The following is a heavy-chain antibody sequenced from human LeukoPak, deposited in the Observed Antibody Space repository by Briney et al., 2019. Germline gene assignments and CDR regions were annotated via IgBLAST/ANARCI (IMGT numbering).Heavy chain of an antibody. Sequence: GGSLRLSCAASGFTVSSNYMNWVRQAPGKGLGWVSVIYTGGTTYYADSVKGRFTISRDNSKNTLYLQMNSLRAEDTALYYCARDPGSINGMDVWGQGTTVTVSS. CDR1: GFTVSSNY. V-gene: IGHV3-66*01. CDR3: ARDPGSINGMDV. D-gene: IGHD2/OR15-2a*01. J-gene: IGHJ6*02. CDR2: IYTGGTT.